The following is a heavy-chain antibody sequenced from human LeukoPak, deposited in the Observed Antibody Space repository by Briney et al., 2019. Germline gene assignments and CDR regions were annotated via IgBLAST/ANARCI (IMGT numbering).Heavy chain of an antibody. CDR2: ISSSGSTI. J-gene: IGHJ4*02. V-gene: IGHV3-48*04. CDR3: ARDTRYSYGSGSYTMFDY. Sequence: GGSLRLSCAASGFTFSSYTMNWVRQAPGRGLEWVSYISSSGSTIHYAHSVKGRFTVSRDNAKNSLYLQMNSLRAEDTAVYYCARDTRYSYGSGSYTMFDYWGQGTLVTVSS. CDR1: GFTFSSYT. D-gene: IGHD3-10*01.